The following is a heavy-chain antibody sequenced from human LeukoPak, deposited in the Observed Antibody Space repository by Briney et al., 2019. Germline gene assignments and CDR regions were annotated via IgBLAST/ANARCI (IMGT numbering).Heavy chain of an antibody. V-gene: IGHV4-39*01. D-gene: IGHD3-3*01. CDR3: ARRDFWSGLDP. CDR1: GGSISSGGYY. J-gene: IGHJ5*02. CDR2: IYYSGST. Sequence: SQTLSLTCTVSGGSISSGGYYWSWIRQHPGKGLEWIGSIYYSGSTYYNPSLKSRVTISVDTSKNQFSLKLSSVTAADTAVYYCARRDFWSGLDPWGQGTLVTVSS.